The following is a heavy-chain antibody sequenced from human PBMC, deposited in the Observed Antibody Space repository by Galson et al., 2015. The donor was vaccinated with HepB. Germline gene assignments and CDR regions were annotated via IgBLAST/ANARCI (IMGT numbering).Heavy chain of an antibody. D-gene: IGHD4-17*01. CDR1: GGTFSSYT. CDR3: ARERGYGDYVAVSAFDI. V-gene: IGHV1-69*04. J-gene: IGHJ3*02. CDR2: IIPILGIA. Sequence: SVKVSCKASGGTFSSYTISWVRQAPGQGLEWVGRIIPILGIANYAQKFQGRVTITADKSTSTAYMELSSLRSEDTAVYYCARERGYGDYVAVSAFDIWGQGTMVTVSS.